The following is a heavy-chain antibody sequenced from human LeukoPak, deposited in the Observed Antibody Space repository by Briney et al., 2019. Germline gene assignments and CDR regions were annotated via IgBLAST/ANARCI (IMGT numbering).Heavy chain of an antibody. V-gene: IGHV3-33*01. Sequence: EGSLRLSCAASGFTFSSYGMHWVRQAPGKGLEWVAVIWYDGSNKYYADSVKGRFTISRDNSKNTLYLQMNSLRAEDTAVYYCARDRGGSYIMDYWGQGTLVTVSS. CDR2: IWYDGSNK. CDR3: ARDRGGSYIMDY. J-gene: IGHJ4*02. CDR1: GFTFSSYG. D-gene: IGHD1-26*01.